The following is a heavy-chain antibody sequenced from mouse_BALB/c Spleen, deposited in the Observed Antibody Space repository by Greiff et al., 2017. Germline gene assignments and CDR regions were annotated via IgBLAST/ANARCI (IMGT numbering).Heavy chain of an antibody. Sequence: QVQLKESGPGILQPSQTLSLTCSFSGFSLSTSGMGVSWIRQPSGKGLEWLAHIYWDDDKRYNPSLKSRLTISKDTSRNQVFLKITSVDTADTATYYCARRAGYDYDGGFDVWGAGTTVTVSS. V-gene: IGHV8-12*01. CDR2: IYWDDDK. CDR1: GFSLSTSGMG. D-gene: IGHD2-4*01. CDR3: ARRAGYDYDGGFDV. J-gene: IGHJ1*01.